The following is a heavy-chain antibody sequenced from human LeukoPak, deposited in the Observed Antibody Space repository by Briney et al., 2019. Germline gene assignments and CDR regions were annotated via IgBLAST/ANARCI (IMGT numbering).Heavy chain of an antibody. J-gene: IGHJ4*02. V-gene: IGHV4-59*01. CDR3: ARCRGGYNPRGLPTYYFDY. Sequence: LETLSLTCTVSGGSISSYYWSWIRQPPGKGLEWIGYIYYSGSTNYNPSLKSRVTISVDTSKNQFSLKLSSVTAADTAVYYCARCRGGYNPRGLPTYYFDYWGQGTLVTVSS. CDR2: IYYSGST. CDR1: GGSISSYY. D-gene: IGHD5-24*01.